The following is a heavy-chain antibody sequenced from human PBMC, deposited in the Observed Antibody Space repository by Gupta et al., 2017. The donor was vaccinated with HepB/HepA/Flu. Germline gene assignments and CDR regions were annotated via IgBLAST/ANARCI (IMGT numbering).Heavy chain of an antibody. D-gene: IGHD7-27*01. CDR1: GGSISSYY. V-gene: IGHV4-59*08. J-gene: IGHJ3*02. Sequence: QVQLQESGPGLVKPSETLSLTCTVSGGSISSYYWSWIRQPPGKGLEWIGYIYYSGSTNYNPSLKSRVTISVDTSKNQFSLKLSSVTAADTAVYYCARQRLGTGEAFDIWGQGTMVTVSS. CDR2: IYYSGST. CDR3: ARQRLGTGEAFDI.